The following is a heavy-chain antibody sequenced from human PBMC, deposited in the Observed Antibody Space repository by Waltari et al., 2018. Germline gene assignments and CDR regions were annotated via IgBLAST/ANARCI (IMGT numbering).Heavy chain of an antibody. CDR2: IYYSGST. Sequence: QVQLQESGPGLVTPSETLSLTCTVSGGSISSYYWGWIRQPPGKGLEWIGYIYYSGSTNYNPSLKSRVTISVDTSKNQFSLKLSSVTAADTAVYYCASLGGDYYDSSGYYIGYWGQGTLVTVSS. D-gene: IGHD3-22*01. J-gene: IGHJ4*02. CDR3: ASLGGDYYDSSGYYIGY. V-gene: IGHV4-59*01. CDR1: GGSISSYY.